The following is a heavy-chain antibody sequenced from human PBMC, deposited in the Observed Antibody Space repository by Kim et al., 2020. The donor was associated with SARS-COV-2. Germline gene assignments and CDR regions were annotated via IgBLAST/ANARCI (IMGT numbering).Heavy chain of an antibody. CDR2: ISYDGSNK. D-gene: IGHD4-17*01. Sequence: GGSLRLSCAASGFTFSSYAMHWVRQAPGKGLEWVAVISYDGSNKYYADSVKGRFTISRDNSKNTLYLQMNSLRAEDTAVYYCARDEGSGGDSKFDYWGQGTLVTVSS. CDR1: GFTFSSYA. J-gene: IGHJ4*02. CDR3: ARDEGSGGDSKFDY. V-gene: IGHV3-30*04.